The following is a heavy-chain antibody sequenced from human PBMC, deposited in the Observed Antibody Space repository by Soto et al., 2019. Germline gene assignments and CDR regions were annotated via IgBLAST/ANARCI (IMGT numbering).Heavy chain of an antibody. Sequence: EVQLVESGGGLVKPGGSLRLSCAASGFTFSSYSMNCVRQAPGKGLEWVSSISSSSSYIYYADSVKGRFTISRDNAKNSLYLQMNSLRAEDTAVYYCARNTGSAAADFDYWGQGTLVTVSS. D-gene: IGHD6-13*01. CDR1: GFTFSSYS. J-gene: IGHJ4*02. CDR3: ARNTGSAAADFDY. V-gene: IGHV3-21*01. CDR2: ISSSSSYI.